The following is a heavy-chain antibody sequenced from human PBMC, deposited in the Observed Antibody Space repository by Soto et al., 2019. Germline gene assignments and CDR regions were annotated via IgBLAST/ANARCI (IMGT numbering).Heavy chain of an antibody. J-gene: IGHJ6*02. Sequence: QVQLVQSGAEVKKPGSSVKVSCKASGGTFSSYAISWVRQAPGQGLEWMGGIIPISDTTNYAQKFQGRVTITADESTSTAYMELSSLRSEDTAVYYWARSQGSSTSLEIYYYYYYGIDVWGHGTTVTVSS. CDR2: IIPISDTT. CDR3: ARSQGSSTSLEIYYYYYYGIDV. CDR1: GGTFSSYA. V-gene: IGHV1-69*01. D-gene: IGHD2-2*01.